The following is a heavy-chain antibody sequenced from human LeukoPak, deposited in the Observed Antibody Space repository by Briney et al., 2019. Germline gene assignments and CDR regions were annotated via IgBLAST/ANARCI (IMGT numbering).Heavy chain of an antibody. D-gene: IGHD3-16*02. Sequence: SETLSLTCTVSGGSISSYYWSWIRQPPGKGLEWIGYIYYSGSTNYNPSLKSRVTISVDTSKNQFSLKLSSVTAADTAVYYCAWGMITFGGVIAAPLYWGQGTLVTVSS. CDR1: GGSISSYY. CDR3: AWGMITFGGVIAAPLY. CDR2: IYYSGST. J-gene: IGHJ4*02. V-gene: IGHV4-59*01.